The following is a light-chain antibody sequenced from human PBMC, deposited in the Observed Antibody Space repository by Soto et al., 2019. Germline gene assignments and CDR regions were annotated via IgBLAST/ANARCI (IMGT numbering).Light chain of an antibody. CDR2: DVS. CDR3: CSYAGSYTLYV. CDR1: SSDVGGYNA. J-gene: IGLJ1*01. Sequence: QSVLAQPASVSGSPGQTITISCTGTSSDVGGYNAVSWYQHHPGKAPKLIIYDVSKRPSGVPDRFSGSKSGNTASLTISGLQAEDEADYYCCSYAGSYTLYVFGTGTKLTVL. V-gene: IGLV2-11*01.